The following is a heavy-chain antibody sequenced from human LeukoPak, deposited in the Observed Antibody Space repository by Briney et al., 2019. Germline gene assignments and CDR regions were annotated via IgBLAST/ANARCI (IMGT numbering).Heavy chain of an antibody. CDR1: GFMFNTYW. Sequence: RAGGSLRLSCAASGFMFNTYWMSWVRQAPGKGLEWVANIKQDGSENYYVDSVRGRFTISRDNAKNSLFLQINSLRAEDTAVYYCARRGLSSISCYSCRYYYGMDVWGQGTTVTVSS. CDR2: IKQDGSEN. V-gene: IGHV3-7*01. CDR3: ARRGLSSISCYSCRYYYGMDV. D-gene: IGHD2-2*02. J-gene: IGHJ6*02.